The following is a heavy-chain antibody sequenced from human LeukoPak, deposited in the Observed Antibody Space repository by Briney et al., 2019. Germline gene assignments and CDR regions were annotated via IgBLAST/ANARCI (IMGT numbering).Heavy chain of an antibody. CDR2: INQDGGEK. Sequence: GGSLRLSCAASGFTFNNAWMTWVRQAPGKGLEWVANINQDGGEKYYVDSVKGRFTISRDNAKNSLYLQMNSLRAEDTAVYYCARNYDWGQGTLVTVSS. CDR3: ARNYD. CDR1: GFTFNNAW. D-gene: IGHD3-16*01. V-gene: IGHV3-7*04. J-gene: IGHJ4*02.